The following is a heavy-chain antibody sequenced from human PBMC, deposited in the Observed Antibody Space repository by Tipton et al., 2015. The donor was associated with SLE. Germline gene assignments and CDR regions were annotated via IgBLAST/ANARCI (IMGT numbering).Heavy chain of an antibody. Sequence: TLSLTCAVYGGSFSGYYWSWIRQPPGKGLEWIGEINHSGSTNYNPSLKSRVTISVYTSKNQFSLKLSSVTAADTAVYYCAGGVGSRYFDYWGQGTLVTVSS. CDR1: GGSFSGYY. V-gene: IGHV4-34*01. D-gene: IGHD1-26*01. CDR3: AGGVGSRYFDY. J-gene: IGHJ4*02. CDR2: INHSGST.